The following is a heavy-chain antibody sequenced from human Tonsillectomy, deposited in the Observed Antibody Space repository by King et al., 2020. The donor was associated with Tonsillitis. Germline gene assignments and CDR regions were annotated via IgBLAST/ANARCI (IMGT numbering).Heavy chain of an antibody. Sequence: VQLVESGGGLVQPGRSLTLSCIASGFIFGDYGMSWFRQAPGKGLEWVGFIRSKAFGGTAEYAASXKGRFTISRDDSKSIAYLQMNSLKTEDTAVYYCTRVRYSSGWYRVGGPHYFDYWGQGALVSVSS. CDR2: IRSKAFGGTA. CDR1: GFIFGDYG. J-gene: IGHJ4*02. CDR3: TRVRYSSGWYRVGGPHYFDY. V-gene: IGHV3-49*03. D-gene: IGHD6-19*01.